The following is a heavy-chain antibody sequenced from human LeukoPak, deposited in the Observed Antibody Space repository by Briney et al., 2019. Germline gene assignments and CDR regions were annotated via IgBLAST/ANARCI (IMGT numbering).Heavy chain of an antibody. CDR2: IYYGGST. V-gene: IGHV4-30-4*08. CDR1: GGSISSGGYY. J-gene: IGHJ5*02. Sequence: KPSETLSLTCTVSGGSISSGGYYWNWIRQPPGKGLEWIGYIYYGGSTYYNPSLKSRVTISVDTSKNQFSLKLSSVTAADTAVYYCAREYYYGSGSYYKSNWFDPWGQGTLVTVSS. CDR3: AREYYYGSGSYYKSNWFDP. D-gene: IGHD3-10*01.